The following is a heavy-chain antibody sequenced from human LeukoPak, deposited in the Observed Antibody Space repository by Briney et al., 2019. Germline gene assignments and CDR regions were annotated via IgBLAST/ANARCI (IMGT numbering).Heavy chain of an antibody. V-gene: IGHV1-46*01. Sequence: ASVKVSCKASGYTFTSYYMHWVRQAPGQGLEWMGIINPSGGSTSYAQKFQGRVTVTRDTSTSTVYMELSSLRSDDTAVYYCASRGYSYGEPFDYWGQGTLVTVSS. CDR1: GYTFTSYY. CDR3: ASRGYSYGEPFDY. J-gene: IGHJ4*02. D-gene: IGHD5-18*01. CDR2: INPSGGST.